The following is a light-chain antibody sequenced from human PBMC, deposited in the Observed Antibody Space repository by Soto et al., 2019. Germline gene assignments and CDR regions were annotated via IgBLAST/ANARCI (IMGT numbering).Light chain of an antibody. V-gene: IGLV1-40*01. CDR1: RSNIGAGYE. CDR3: QSYDLSLSTPYV. CDR2: GDT. J-gene: IGLJ1*01. Sequence: QSALTQPASVSGSPGQSITISCTGSRSNIGAGYEVHWYQQLPGTAPKLLIYGDTNRPSGVPDRFSGSKSGTSASLAITGLQAEDEADYYCQSYDLSLSTPYVFGTGTKLTVL.